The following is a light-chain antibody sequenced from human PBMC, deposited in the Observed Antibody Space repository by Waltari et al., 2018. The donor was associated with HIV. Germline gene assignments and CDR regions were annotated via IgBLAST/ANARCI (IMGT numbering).Light chain of an antibody. CDR3: QQYYSSPWT. Sequence: DIVMTQSTESLAVSLGERAPITRTSSRSLSDSSNRKFYVGWYQQKPGQPPRLIFRWSSTRESGVPDRFSGSGLGTHFTLTIGDVQSEDVAIYYCQQYYSSPWTFGQGTNVEI. V-gene: IGKV4-1*01. CDR1: RSLSDSSNRKFY. J-gene: IGKJ1*01. CDR2: WSS.